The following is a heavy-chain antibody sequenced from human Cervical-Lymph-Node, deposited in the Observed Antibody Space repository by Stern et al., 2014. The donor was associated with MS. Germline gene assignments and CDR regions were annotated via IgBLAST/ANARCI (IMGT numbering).Heavy chain of an antibody. Sequence: VQLEESGGGVVQPGRSLRLSCAASGFTFSTFGIHWVRQPPGKGLEWVANIWYDGRNKFYADSVNGRFTISRDNSKNTVYLHMNSLRADDTAVYFCARRDSNPYSDPHALDSWGQGTPVTVSS. CDR2: IWYDGRNK. V-gene: IGHV3-33*01. J-gene: IGHJ4*02. D-gene: IGHD4-11*01. CDR3: ARRDSNPYSDPHALDS. CDR1: GFTFSTFG.